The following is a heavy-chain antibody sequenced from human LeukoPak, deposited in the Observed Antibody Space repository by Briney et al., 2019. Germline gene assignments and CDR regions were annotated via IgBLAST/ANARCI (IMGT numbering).Heavy chain of an antibody. CDR3: ARGVNQSKYRNRLGWFDH. D-gene: IGHD2/OR15-2a*01. CDR1: GYTFTSYG. Sequence: GASVKVSCKASGYTFTSYGISWVRQAPGQGREWMGWISAYNGKTNYAQKVQGRVTMNRDRSISKDYMELSRLRSDDTAVYYCARGVNQSKYRNRLGWFDHWGQGTLVTGSS. J-gene: IGHJ5*02. CDR2: ISAYNGKT. V-gene: IGHV1-18*01.